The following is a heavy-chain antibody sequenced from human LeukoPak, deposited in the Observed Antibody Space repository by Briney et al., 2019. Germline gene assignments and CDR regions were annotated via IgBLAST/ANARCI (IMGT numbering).Heavy chain of an antibody. CDR2: INHSGST. V-gene: IGHV4-34*01. CDR3: ARRKAYYDFWSGYVSRYYGMDV. Sequence: PSETLSLTCAVYGGSFSGYYWSWIRQPPGKGLEWIGEINHSGSTNYNPSLKSRVTISVDTSKNQFSLKLSSVTAADTAVYYCARRKAYYDFWSGYVSRYYGMDVWGQGTTVTVSS. J-gene: IGHJ6*02. D-gene: IGHD3-3*01. CDR1: GGSFSGYY.